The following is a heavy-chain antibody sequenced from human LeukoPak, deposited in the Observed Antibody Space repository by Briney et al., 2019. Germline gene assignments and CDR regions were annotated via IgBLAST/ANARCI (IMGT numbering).Heavy chain of an antibody. D-gene: IGHD5-24*01. J-gene: IGHJ4*02. CDR3: VRGHNSFDY. V-gene: IGHV3-72*01. CDR2: TRSKANRYTT. CDR1: GFSLSDHY. Sequence: GGSLRLSCAASGFSLSDHYMDWVRQAPGKGLEWVGRTRSKANRYTTEYAASVRGRLTISRDNSNNFLYLQMDSVRSEDTAVYYCVRGHNSFDYWGQGTLVTVSS.